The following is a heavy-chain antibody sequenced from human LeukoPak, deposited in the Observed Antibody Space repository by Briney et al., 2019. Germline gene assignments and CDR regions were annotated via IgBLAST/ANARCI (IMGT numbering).Heavy chain of an antibody. V-gene: IGHV3-74*01. D-gene: IGHD1-26*01. CDR1: GLTFSSYW. CDR2: IKSDGSTT. J-gene: IGHJ4*02. Sequence: GGSLRLSCAASGLTFSSYWMHWVRQAPGKGLVWVSRIKSDGSTTNYADSVKGRFTISRDNAKNTLYLQMNSLRAEDTAVYYCVRLGAAKTAFDYWGQGTLVTVSS. CDR3: VRLGAAKTAFDY.